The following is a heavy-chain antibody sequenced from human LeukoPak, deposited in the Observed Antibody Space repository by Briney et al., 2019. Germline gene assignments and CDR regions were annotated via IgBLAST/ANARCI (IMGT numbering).Heavy chain of an antibody. CDR2: IIPIFGTA. CDR1: GGTFSSYA. CDR3: ARVFGDIVVVPAAIYYYYYMDV. D-gene: IGHD2-2*01. J-gene: IGHJ6*03. V-gene: IGHV1-69*13. Sequence: GASVKVSCKASGGTFSSYAISWVRQAPGQGLEWMGGIIPIFGTANYAQKFQGRVTITADESTSTAYMELSSLRSEDTAVYYCARVFGDIVVVPAAIYYYYYMDVWGKGTTVTVSS.